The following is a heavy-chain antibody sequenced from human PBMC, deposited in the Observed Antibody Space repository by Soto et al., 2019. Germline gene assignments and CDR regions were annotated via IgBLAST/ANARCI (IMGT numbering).Heavy chain of an antibody. CDR1: GYIFTGYY. Sequence: QVQLVQSGAEVKKPGASVKVSCKASGYIFTGYYMHWLRQAPGQGLEWMGWFNPNSGGTKYAQKFQGRVTMTNDTSINTAYMELSGRISDDTAVYYCARGDFDSSANYYAGWFDPWGQGTLVTVSS. J-gene: IGHJ5*02. CDR2: FNPNSGGT. CDR3: ARGDFDSSANYYAGWFDP. D-gene: IGHD3-22*01. V-gene: IGHV1-2*02.